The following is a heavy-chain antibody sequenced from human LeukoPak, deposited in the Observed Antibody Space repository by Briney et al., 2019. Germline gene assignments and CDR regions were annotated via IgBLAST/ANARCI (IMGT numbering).Heavy chain of an antibody. J-gene: IGHJ4*02. D-gene: IGHD2-2*03. Sequence: APVKVSCKASGYTFTSYGISWVRQAPGQGLEWMGWIRAYNGNTNYAQKLQGRVTMTTDTYTSTAYMELRSLRSDDTAVYYCARALDSVVVPAALGYWGQGTLVTVSS. CDR1: GYTFTSYG. CDR2: IRAYNGNT. V-gene: IGHV1-18*01. CDR3: ARALDSVVVPAALGY.